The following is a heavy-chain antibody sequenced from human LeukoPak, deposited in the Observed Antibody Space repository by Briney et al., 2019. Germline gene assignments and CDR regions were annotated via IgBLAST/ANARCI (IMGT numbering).Heavy chain of an antibody. CDR2: TRFDGSIK. D-gene: IGHD1-1*01. CDR1: GFIFSDYG. CDR3: ARWGGTSRYYFDY. V-gene: IGHV3-33*03. J-gene: IGHJ4*02. Sequence: PGGSLRLSCAVSGFIFSDYGFHWVRQAPGKGLEWVAVTRFDGSIKQYADSVKGRFSLSRDDSKNTLYLQMNFLKSEDTAVYYCARWGGTSRYYFDYWGQGSLVTVSS.